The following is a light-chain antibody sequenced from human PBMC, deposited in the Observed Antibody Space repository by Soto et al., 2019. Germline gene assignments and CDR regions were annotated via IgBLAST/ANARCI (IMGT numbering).Light chain of an antibody. CDR3: SSYTSSSTVV. CDR1: SRDVGGSNS. Sequence: QSALTQAASVSGSPGPSITISCTGTSRDVGGSNSVSWYQQHPGKAPKLLIYDVSNRPSGVSNRFSGSKSGNTASLTISGLQAEDEADYSCSSYTSSSTVVFGGGTQLTVL. CDR2: DVS. J-gene: IGLJ2*01. V-gene: IGLV2-14*01.